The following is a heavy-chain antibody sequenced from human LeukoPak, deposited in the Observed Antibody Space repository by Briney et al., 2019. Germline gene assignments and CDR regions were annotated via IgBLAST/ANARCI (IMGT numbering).Heavy chain of an antibody. CDR2: IRYDGSNK. V-gene: IGHV3-30*02. D-gene: IGHD3-10*01. CDR3: AKDVWGYYGSGSLDV. Sequence: GGSLRLSCGASGFTFSSYGMHWVRQAPGKGLEWVAFIRYDGSNKYYADSVKGRFTISRDNSKNTLYLQMNSLRAEDTAVYYCAKDVWGYYGSGSLDVWGKGTTVTISS. J-gene: IGHJ6*04. CDR1: GFTFSSYG.